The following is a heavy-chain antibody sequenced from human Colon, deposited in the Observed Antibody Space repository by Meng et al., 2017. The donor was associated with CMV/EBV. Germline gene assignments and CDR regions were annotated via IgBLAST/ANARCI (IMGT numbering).Heavy chain of an antibody. CDR2: IRYDGSNK. Sequence: QVHLVDAGRGLVLPGGSLVLSCAASGYTFSSYGMHLVPQAPGKGLEWVAFIRYDGSNKYYADSVKGRFTISRDNAKNSLYLQMNSLRAEDTAIYYCVRDPGGVGYWGQGTLVTVSS. CDR1: GYTFSSYG. D-gene: IGHD1-14*01. J-gene: IGHJ4*02. V-gene: IGHV3-30*02. CDR3: VRDPGGVGY.